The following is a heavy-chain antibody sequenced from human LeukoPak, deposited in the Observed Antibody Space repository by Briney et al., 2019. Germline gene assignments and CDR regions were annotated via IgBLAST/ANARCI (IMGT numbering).Heavy chain of an antibody. CDR1: GGTFSSYA. J-gene: IGHJ6*03. CDR3: AREDRDYYYMDV. V-gene: IGHV1-69*05. Sequence: SVKVSCKASGGTFSSYAISWVRQAPGQGLEWMGWIIPIFGTANYAQKFQGRVTISTDEATSTAYMELSSLRSEDTAVYHCAREDRDYYYMDVWGKGTTVTVSS. CDR2: IIPIFGTA.